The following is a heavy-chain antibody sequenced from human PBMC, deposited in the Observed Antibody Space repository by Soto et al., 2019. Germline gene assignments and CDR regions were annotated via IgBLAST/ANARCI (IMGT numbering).Heavy chain of an antibody. D-gene: IGHD6-19*01. V-gene: IGHV1-69*13. Sequence: SVKVSCKASGVTFSSYANRLVRQAPGQGLEWMGGIIPIFGTANYSQKFQGRVTITADESTSTAYMELSSLRSEDTAVYYCARGRPLIAVAGTRFDYWGHGTLVTFSS. CDR3: ARGRPLIAVAGTRFDY. CDR2: IIPIFGTA. J-gene: IGHJ4*01. CDR1: GVTFSSYA.